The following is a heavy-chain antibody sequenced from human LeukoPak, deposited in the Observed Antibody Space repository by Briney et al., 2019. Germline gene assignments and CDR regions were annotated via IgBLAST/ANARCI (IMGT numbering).Heavy chain of an antibody. J-gene: IGHJ3*02. CDR3: ARAGTYYDYVWGSYRYDAFDI. Sequence: SETLSLTCTVSGGSISSSSYYWGWIRQPPGKGLEWIGSIYYSGSTYYNPSLKSRVTISVDTSKNQFSLKLSSVTAADTAVYYCARAGTYYDYVWGSYRYDAFDIWGQGTMVTVSS. V-gene: IGHV4-39*01. CDR1: GGSISSSSYY. D-gene: IGHD3-16*02. CDR2: IYYSGST.